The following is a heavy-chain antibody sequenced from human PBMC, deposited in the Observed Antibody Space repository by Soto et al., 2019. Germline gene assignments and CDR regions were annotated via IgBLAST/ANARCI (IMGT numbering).Heavy chain of an antibody. V-gene: IGHV4-34*01. Sequence: SETLSLTCAVYGGSFSGYYWSWIRQPPGKGLEWIGEINHSGSTNYNPSLKSRVTISVDTSKNQFSLKLSSVTAADTAVYYCARQPRVVAATLHPFDYWGQGTLVIVSS. CDR3: ARQPRVVAATLHPFDY. CDR2: INHSGST. CDR1: GGSFSGYY. D-gene: IGHD2-15*01. J-gene: IGHJ4*02.